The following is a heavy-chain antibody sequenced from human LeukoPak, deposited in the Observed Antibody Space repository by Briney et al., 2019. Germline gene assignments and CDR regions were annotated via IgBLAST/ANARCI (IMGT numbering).Heavy chain of an antibody. D-gene: IGHD3-22*01. V-gene: IGHV5-51*01. CDR3: ARRYYYDSSGSTFDY. Sequence: GESLKISCKGSGYSLSNYWIGWVRQMPGKGLEWMGIIYPGDSDTRNSPSFQGQVTISADKSISTAYLQWSSLKASDTAMYYCARRYYYDSSGSTFDYWGQGTQVTVSS. CDR1: GYSLSNYW. J-gene: IGHJ4*02. CDR2: IYPGDSDT.